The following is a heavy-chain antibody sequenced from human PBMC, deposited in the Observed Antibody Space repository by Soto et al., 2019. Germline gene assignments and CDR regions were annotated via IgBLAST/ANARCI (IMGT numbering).Heavy chain of an antibody. CDR3: ARAWWSKVASGFDV. Sequence: QVQLVESGGGVVQPGRSLRLACAASGFTFSNYAMLWVRQAPGTGLEWVALITNGCIEVYGDSVRGRFTISRDNSKNTLYLQMNNLRREDAAVDFCARAWWSKVASGFDVWGPGTMVSVSS. J-gene: IGHJ3*01. V-gene: IGHV3-30*01. CDR1: GFTFSNYA. CDR2: ITNGCIE. D-gene: IGHD2-15*01.